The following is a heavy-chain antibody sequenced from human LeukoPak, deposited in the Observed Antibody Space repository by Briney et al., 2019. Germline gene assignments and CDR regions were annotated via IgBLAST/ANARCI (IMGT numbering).Heavy chain of an antibody. CDR3: ASRASGGGVYY. J-gene: IGHJ4*02. CDR1: GGSFSGYY. V-gene: IGHV4-34*01. CDR2: IYDSGST. Sequence: SETLSLTCAVYGGSFSGYYWSWIRQPPGKGLEWIGSIYDSGSTYYNPSLKSRVTISVDTSKNQFSLKLNSVTAADTAVYYCASRASGGGVYYWGQGTLVTVSS. D-gene: IGHD3-16*01.